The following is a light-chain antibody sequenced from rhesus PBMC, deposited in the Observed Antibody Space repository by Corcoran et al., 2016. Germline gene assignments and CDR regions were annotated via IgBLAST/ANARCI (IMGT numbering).Light chain of an antibody. Sequence: DIQMTQSPSSLSASVGDRVTITCRASQGINHYLSWYQQKPGKAPKPLLYYASSLETGVPSRFSERGSGTDYTLTISSLQPEDIATYYCQQYNNSPYSFGQGTKVEIK. CDR1: QGINHY. CDR3: QQYNNSPYS. V-gene: IGKV1-66*01. J-gene: IGKJ2*01. CDR2: YAS.